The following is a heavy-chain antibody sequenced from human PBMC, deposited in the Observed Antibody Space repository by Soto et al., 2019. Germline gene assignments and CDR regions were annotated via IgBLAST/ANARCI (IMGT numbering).Heavy chain of an antibody. D-gene: IGHD2-15*01. J-gene: IGHJ4*02. CDR3: ARGGGDCSGGSCYFWRYYFDY. Sequence: EVQLVESGGGLVQPGGSLRLSCAASGFTVSSNYMSWVRQAPGKGLEWGSVIYSGGSTYYADSVKGRFTISRDKSKNTLYLQMNSLRAEDTAVYYCARGGGDCSGGSCYFWRYYFDYWGQGTLVTVSS. CDR2: IYSGGST. CDR1: GFTVSSNY. V-gene: IGHV3-66*01.